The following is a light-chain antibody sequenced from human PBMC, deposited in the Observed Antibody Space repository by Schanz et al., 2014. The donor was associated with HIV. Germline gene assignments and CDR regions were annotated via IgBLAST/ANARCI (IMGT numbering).Light chain of an antibody. Sequence: QSALTQPASVSGTPGQSITISCTGSSSDVGGYNYVSWYQQHPDKAPKLIIYDVNNRPSGVSNRFSGSKSGNTASLTISGLQAEDEAHYYCSTFSGSSTLFGGGTKLTVL. CDR3: STFSGSSTL. CDR1: SSDVGGYNY. V-gene: IGLV2-14*03. J-gene: IGLJ2*01. CDR2: DVN.